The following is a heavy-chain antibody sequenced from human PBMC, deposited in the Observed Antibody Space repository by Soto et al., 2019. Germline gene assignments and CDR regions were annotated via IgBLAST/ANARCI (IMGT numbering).Heavy chain of an antibody. D-gene: IGHD2-8*01. J-gene: IGHJ4*02. Sequence: SETLSLTCTVSGGSISSYYWSWIRQPPGKGLEWIGYIYYSGSTNYNPSLKSRVTISVDTSKNQFSLKLSSVTAADTAVYYCARGHCTNGVCYTGYDYWGQGTLVTVSS. V-gene: IGHV4-59*01. CDR2: IYYSGST. CDR1: GGSISSYY. CDR3: ARGHCTNGVCYTGYDY.